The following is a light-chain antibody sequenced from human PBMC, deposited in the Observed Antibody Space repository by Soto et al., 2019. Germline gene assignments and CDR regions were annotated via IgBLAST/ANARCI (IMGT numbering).Light chain of an antibody. Sequence: TQSPATLSLSPGERATLSCRASRSVSSSLAWYQQKPGKAPKLLIYDASSLESGVPSRFSGSGSGTEFTLTISSLQPDDSATYFCQQYKTYWTFGQGTKVEI. CDR1: RSVSSS. J-gene: IGKJ1*01. CDR3: QQYKTYWT. CDR2: DAS. V-gene: IGKV1-5*01.